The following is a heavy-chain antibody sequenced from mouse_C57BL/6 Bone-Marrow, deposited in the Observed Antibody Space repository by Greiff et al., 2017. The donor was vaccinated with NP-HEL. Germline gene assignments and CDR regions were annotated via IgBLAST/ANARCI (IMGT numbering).Heavy chain of an antibody. Sequence: QVQLQQPGTELVKPGASVKLSCKASGYTFTSYWMHWVKQRPGQGLEWIGNINPSNGGTNYNEQFKSKATLTVDKSSSTAYMQLSSLTSADSAVYYCARYYYDDDAWFAYGGQGTLVTVSA. CDR2: INPSNGGT. D-gene: IGHD2-4*01. CDR3: ARYYYDDDAWFAY. CDR1: GYTFTSYW. J-gene: IGHJ3*01. V-gene: IGHV1-53*01.